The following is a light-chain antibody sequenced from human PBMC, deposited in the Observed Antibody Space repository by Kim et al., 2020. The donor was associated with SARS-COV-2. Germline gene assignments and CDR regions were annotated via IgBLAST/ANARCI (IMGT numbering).Light chain of an antibody. Sequence: SSELTQDPAVSVALGQTVSFTCQGDSLRTYYAGWYQQKPGRAPVLVIYDKNNRPSGIPDRFSGSSSGDTASLTITGAQAEDEADYYCNSRDSSGNLYVFGTGTKVTVL. CDR1: SLRTYY. CDR3: NSRDSSGNLYV. J-gene: IGLJ1*01. V-gene: IGLV3-19*01. CDR2: DKN.